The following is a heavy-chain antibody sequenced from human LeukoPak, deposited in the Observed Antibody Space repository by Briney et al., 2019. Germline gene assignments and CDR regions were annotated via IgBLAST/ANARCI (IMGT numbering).Heavy chain of an antibody. CDR3: ANLDPHPMDV. CDR2: ISGTYST. Sequence: GGSLRLSCAASGFTFSSYAMSWVRQAPGKGLEWVSGISGTYSTYYADSVKGRFTISRDNSKDTLYLQMNSLRAEDTAVYYCANLDPHPMDVWGKGTTVTVSS. J-gene: IGHJ6*04. CDR1: GFTFSSYA. V-gene: IGHV3-23*01.